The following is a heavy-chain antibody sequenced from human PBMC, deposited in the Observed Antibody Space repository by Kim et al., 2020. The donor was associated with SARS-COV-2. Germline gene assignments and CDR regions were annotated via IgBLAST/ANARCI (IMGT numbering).Heavy chain of an antibody. Sequence: GGSLRLSCAASGFTFSGSTMHWVRQASGKGLEWVGRIRSKANSYATAYPASVKNRFTIPRDDSKNTAYLQMNSLKTEDTAVDYCTRVNPVSGGWYDAFDSWGQGTMGTVSS. J-gene: IGHJ3*02. CDR1: GFTFSGST. V-gene: IGHV3-73*01. CDR2: IRSKANSYAT. CDR3: TRVNPVSGGWYDAFDS. D-gene: IGHD6-19*01.